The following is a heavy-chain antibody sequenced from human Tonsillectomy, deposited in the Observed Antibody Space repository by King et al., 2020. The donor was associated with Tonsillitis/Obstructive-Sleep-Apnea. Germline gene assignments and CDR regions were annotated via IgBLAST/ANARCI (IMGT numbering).Heavy chain of an antibody. CDR3: ERGRAMTPLTAAGVDYYYDGMDV. Sequence: EWQLVQSGGGLVQPGGSLRLSCAASGFTFSSYAMHWVRQAPGKGLEYVSAISSNGGSTYYANSVRGRFTISRDNSKNTLYLQMGSLRAEDMTVYYCERGRAMTPLTAAGVDYYYDGMDVWGQGTTVTVSS. CDR1: GFTFSSYA. J-gene: IGHJ6*02. D-gene: IGHD4-11*01. CDR2: ISSNGGST. V-gene: IGHV3-64*01.